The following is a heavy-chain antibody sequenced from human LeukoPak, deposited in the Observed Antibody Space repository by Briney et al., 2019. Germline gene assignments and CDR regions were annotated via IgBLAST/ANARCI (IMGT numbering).Heavy chain of an antibody. CDR2: INPNSGGT. V-gene: IGHV1-2*06. D-gene: IGHD1-26*01. Sequence: ASVKVSCKASGYTFTGYYMHWVRQAPGQGLEWMGRINPNSGGTNYAQKFQGRVTMTRDTSISTAYMELSRLRSDDTAVYYRARVRGDQGRYYFDYWGQGTLVTVSS. CDR3: ARVRGDQGRYYFDY. CDR1: GYTFTGYY. J-gene: IGHJ4*02.